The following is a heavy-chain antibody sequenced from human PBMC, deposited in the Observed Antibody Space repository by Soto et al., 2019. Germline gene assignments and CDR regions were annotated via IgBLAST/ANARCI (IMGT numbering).Heavy chain of an antibody. CDR3: ARGVAAAKGNYYYYVMDV. Sequence: PSQTLSLTCAISGDSVSSNSAAWNWIRQSPLRGLEWLGRTYYRSKWYNDYAVSVKSRITINPDASKNQFSLQLNSVTPEDTAVYYCARGVAAAKGNYYYYVMDVWGQGTTVTSP. D-gene: IGHD2-15*01. J-gene: IGHJ6*02. CDR1: GDSVSSNSAA. CDR2: TYYRSKWYN. V-gene: IGHV6-1*01.